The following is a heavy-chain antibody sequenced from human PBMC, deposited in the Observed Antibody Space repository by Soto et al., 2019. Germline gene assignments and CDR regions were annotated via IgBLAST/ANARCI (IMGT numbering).Heavy chain of an antibody. Sequence: GGSLRLSCAASGFTFISYAMHWVLQAPCKGLEWVAVISYDGSNKYYADSVKGRFTISRDNSKNTLYLQMNSLRAEDTAVYYCARAGCDGGSCYTLVGLRYGMDVWGQGTTVTVSS. CDR2: ISYDGSNK. CDR3: ARAGCDGGSCYTLVGLRYGMDV. J-gene: IGHJ6*02. V-gene: IGHV3-30-3*01. CDR1: GFTFISYA. D-gene: IGHD2-15*01.